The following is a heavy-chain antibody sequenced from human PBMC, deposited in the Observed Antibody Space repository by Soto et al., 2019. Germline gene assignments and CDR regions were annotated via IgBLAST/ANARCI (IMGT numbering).Heavy chain of an antibody. D-gene: IGHD3-3*01. V-gene: IGHV1-46*01. J-gene: IGHJ6*02. Sequence: GASVKVSCKASGSPFTSYYIHWVRQAPGQGLEWMGIIHPSGGSTSYAQKFQGRVTMTRDTSTSTVYMELSSLRSEDTAVYYCARDVRDFWSGYGSYYYGTDVWGQGATVTVSS. CDR1: GSPFTSYY. CDR3: ARDVRDFWSGYGSYYYGTDV. CDR2: IHPSGGST.